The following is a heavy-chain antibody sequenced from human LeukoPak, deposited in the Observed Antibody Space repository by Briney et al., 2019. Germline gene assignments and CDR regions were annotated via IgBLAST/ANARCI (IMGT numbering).Heavy chain of an antibody. CDR3: ARLQYSSSDFDY. CDR1: GFTFSNYW. V-gene: IGHV3-7*01. Sequence: GGSLRLSCAASGFTFSNYWMSWVRQAPGKGLGWVANIKQDGSEKYYVDSVKDRFTISRDSAKNSLYLQMNSLRAEDTAVYYCARLQYSSSDFDYWGQGTLVTVSS. J-gene: IGHJ4*02. CDR2: IKQDGSEK. D-gene: IGHD6-6*01.